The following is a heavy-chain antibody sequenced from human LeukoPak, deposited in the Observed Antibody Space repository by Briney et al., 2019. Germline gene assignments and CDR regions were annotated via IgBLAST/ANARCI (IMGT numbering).Heavy chain of an antibody. CDR3: ARPYYYDSSGYSA. V-gene: IGHV3-30-3*01. CDR1: GFTFSSYA. Sequence: PGGSLRLSCAASGFTFSSYAMHWVRQAPGKGLEWVAVISYDGSNKYYADSVKGRFTISRDNAKNSLYLQMNSLRAEDTAVYYCARPYYYDSSGYSAWGQGTLVTVSS. J-gene: IGHJ5*02. D-gene: IGHD3-22*01. CDR2: ISYDGSNK.